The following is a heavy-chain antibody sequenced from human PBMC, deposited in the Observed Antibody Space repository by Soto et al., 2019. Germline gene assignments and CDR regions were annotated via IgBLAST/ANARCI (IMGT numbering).Heavy chain of an antibody. CDR3: AKDRFRIAVAAPFDY. D-gene: IGHD6-19*01. Sequence: QVPLVESGGGVVQPGRSLRLSCAASGFTFSSYGMHWVRQAPGKGLEWVAVISYDGSNKYYADSVKGRFIISRDNSXXTLYLQMNSLRAEDTAVYYCAKDRFRIAVAAPFDYWGQGTLVTVSS. CDR2: ISYDGSNK. V-gene: IGHV3-30*18. J-gene: IGHJ4*02. CDR1: GFTFSSYG.